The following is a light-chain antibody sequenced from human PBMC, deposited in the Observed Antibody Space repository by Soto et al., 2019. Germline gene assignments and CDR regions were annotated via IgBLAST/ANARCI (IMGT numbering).Light chain of an antibody. Sequence: EIVLTQSPATLSLSPGDRATISCRASQSISSNFLAWYQQKPGQPHRLLIYDSSTRDTGFPDRFSGSGSGTDFTLTISSLQPEDFAVYYCQQYDISPWTFGQGTKVEIK. CDR2: DSS. J-gene: IGKJ1*01. V-gene: IGKV3-20*01. CDR3: QQYDISPWT. CDR1: QSISSNF.